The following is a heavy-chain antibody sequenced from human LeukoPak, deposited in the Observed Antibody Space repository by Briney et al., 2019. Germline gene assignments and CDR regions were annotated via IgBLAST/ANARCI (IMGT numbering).Heavy chain of an antibody. J-gene: IGHJ4*02. Sequence: GGSLRLSCATSGFSFTDYPMNWVRQAPGKGLEWVGRITDGGTPDYAAPVTGRFTISRDDSKNTLYLQMNSLKTEDTAVYYCAYFYFDYWGQGALVTVSS. CDR3: AYFYFDY. CDR2: ITDGGTP. CDR1: GFSFTDYP. D-gene: IGHD2-8*01. V-gene: IGHV3-15*01.